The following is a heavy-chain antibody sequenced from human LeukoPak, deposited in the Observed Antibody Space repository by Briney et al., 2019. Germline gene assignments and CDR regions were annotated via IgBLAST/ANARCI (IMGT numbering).Heavy chain of an antibody. Sequence: GGSQTLFCAASGFTFRRHNINWLRQAPGKGLEGVTSIRSSSRYIYYAESVKGRFTISRDHDKNTLYLQMNSLRAEDTAVYYCARGRGQLVLSYFDYWGQGTLVNVSS. D-gene: IGHD6-13*01. CDR3: ARGRGQLVLSYFDY. CDR1: GFTFRRHN. J-gene: IGHJ4*02. V-gene: IGHV3-21*01. CDR2: IRSSSRYI.